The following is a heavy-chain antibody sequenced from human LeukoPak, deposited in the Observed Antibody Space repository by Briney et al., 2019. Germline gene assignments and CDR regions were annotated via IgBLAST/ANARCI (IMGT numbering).Heavy chain of an antibody. V-gene: IGHV4-59*01. CDR1: GGSISSYY. CDR2: IYYSGST. CDR3: ARERRDGYNRAVDY. J-gene: IGHJ4*02. D-gene: IGHD5-24*01. Sequence: SETLSPTCTVSGGSISSYYWSWIRQPPGKGLEWIGYIYYSGSTSYNPSLKSRVTISVDTSKNQFSLKLSSVTAADTAVYYCARERRDGYNRAVDYWGQGTLVTVSS.